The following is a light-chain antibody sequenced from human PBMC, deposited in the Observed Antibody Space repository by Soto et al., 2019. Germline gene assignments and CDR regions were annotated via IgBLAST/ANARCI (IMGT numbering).Light chain of an antibody. CDR2: SAS. CDR3: QQSKGFPVS. V-gene: IGKV1-12*01. Sequence: DIQMSQSPSSLSASVGGGVTVTCRASQDIGTYLAWYQQVPGKAPKLLISSASTLHNGVPSRFRGNGSGTDFTLTVSGLQPEDFATYYCQQSKGFPVSFGGGTKVEI. CDR1: QDIGTY. J-gene: IGKJ4*01.